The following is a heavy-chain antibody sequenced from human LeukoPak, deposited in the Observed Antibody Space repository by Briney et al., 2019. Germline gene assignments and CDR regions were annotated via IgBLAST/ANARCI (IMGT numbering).Heavy chain of an antibody. CDR2: ISTSSRST. V-gene: IGHV3-11*05. CDR3: AREHYYGMDV. J-gene: IGHJ6*02. CDR1: GFTFSDYY. Sequence: PGGSLRLSCAASGFTFSDYYMSWVRQAPGEGLEWISSISTSSRSTNYADSMKGRFTISRDNAKNSLYLQMNSLRAEDTAVYYCAREHYYGMDVWGQGTTVTVSS.